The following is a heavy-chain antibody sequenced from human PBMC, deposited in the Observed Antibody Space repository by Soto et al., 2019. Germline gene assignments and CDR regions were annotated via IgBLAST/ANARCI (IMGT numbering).Heavy chain of an antibody. CDR2: IYYSGST. Sequence: SETLSLTCTVSGGSISSSSYYWGWIRQPPGKGLEWIGSIYYSGSTYYNPSLKSRVTISVDTSKNQFSLKLSSVTAADTAVYYCARRNEEGHYYDSSGYYKYWVQGTLVTVSP. V-gene: IGHV4-39*01. CDR1: GGSISSSSYY. J-gene: IGHJ4*02. D-gene: IGHD3-22*01. CDR3: ARRNEEGHYYDSSGYYKY.